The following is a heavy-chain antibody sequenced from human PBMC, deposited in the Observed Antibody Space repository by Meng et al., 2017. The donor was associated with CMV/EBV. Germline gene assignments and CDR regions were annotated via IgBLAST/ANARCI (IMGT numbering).Heavy chain of an antibody. CDR1: GGSISSYY. Sequence: SETLSLTCTVSGGSISSYYWSWIRQPPGKGLEWIGYIYYSGGTNYNPSLKSRVTISVDTSKNQFSLKLSSVTAADTAVYYCRVYSSGWYYFDYWGQGTLVTVSS. D-gene: IGHD6-19*01. J-gene: IGHJ4*02. V-gene: IGHV4-59*01. CDR3: RVYSSGWYYFDY. CDR2: IYYSGGT.